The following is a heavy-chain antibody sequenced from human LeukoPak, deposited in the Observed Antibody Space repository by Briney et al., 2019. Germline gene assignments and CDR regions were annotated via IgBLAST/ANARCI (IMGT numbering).Heavy chain of an antibody. D-gene: IGHD2-2*01. Sequence: GGSLRLSCAASGFTFSNYWMHWVRQAPGKGLVWVSRINSDGINTSYADSVKGRFTISRDNAKNTLNLQMNSLRAEDIALYYCAKSSDGSTSFDQWGQGTLVTVSS. CDR1: GFTFSNYW. J-gene: IGHJ4*02. CDR2: INSDGINT. CDR3: AKSSDGSTSFDQ. V-gene: IGHV3-74*01.